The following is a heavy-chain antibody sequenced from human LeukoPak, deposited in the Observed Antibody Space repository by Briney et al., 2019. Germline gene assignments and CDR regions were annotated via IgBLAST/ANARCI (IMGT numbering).Heavy chain of an antibody. Sequence: GASVKVSCKASGYTFTFYDIQWVRQAAGQGLEWMGWMNTHSGNTGYAQKFLGRITLTRNTSTSMAYMELTSLKSEDTAVYYCARGRRDVFDIWGQGTTVTVS. CDR3: ARGRRDVFDI. J-gene: IGHJ3*02. CDR1: GYTFTFYD. V-gene: IGHV1-8*03. CDR2: MNTHSGNT.